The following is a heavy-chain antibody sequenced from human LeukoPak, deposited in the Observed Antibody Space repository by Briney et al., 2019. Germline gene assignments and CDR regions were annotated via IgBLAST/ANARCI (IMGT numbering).Heavy chain of an antibody. J-gene: IGHJ4*02. D-gene: IGHD6-19*01. Sequence: GGSLRLSCAATGFTFSSYGMHWVRQAPGKGLEWVAFIRYDGSNKYYADSVKGRFTISRDNSKNTLYLQMNSLRAEDTAVYYCAKDRVAVAGGADYWGQGTLVTVSS. CDR1: GFTFSSYG. CDR3: AKDRVAVAGGADY. V-gene: IGHV3-30*02. CDR2: IRYDGSNK.